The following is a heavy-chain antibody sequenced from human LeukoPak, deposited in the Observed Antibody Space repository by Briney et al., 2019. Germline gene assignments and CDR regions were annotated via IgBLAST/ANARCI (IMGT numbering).Heavy chain of an antibody. CDR1: GGSFSGYY. CDR2: INHSGST. D-gene: IGHD2-2*01. Sequence: SETLSLTCAVYGGSFSGYYWSWIRQPPGKGLEWIGEINHSGSTNYNPSLKSRVTISVDTSKNQFSLKLSSVTAADTAVYYCARVGGCSSTSCYAGKYYFVYWGQGTLVTVSS. V-gene: IGHV4-34*01. J-gene: IGHJ4*02. CDR3: ARVGGCSSTSCYAGKYYFVY.